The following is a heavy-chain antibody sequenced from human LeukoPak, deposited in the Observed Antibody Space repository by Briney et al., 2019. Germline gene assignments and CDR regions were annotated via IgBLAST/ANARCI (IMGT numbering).Heavy chain of an antibody. D-gene: IGHD6-13*01. Sequence: SGTLSLTCTVSGGSISSYYWSWIRQPPGKGLEWIGYIYYSGSTNYNPSLKSRVTISVDTSKNQFSLKLSSVTAADTAVYYCARGIAAADLDYWGQGTLVTVSS. CDR2: IYYSGST. J-gene: IGHJ4*02. V-gene: IGHV4-59*01. CDR3: ARGIAAADLDY. CDR1: GGSISSYY.